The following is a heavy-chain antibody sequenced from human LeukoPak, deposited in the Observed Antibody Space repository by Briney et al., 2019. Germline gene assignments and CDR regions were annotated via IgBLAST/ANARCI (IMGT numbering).Heavy chain of an antibody. CDR2: IYYSGST. D-gene: IGHD4-17*01. J-gene: IGHJ4*02. V-gene: IGHV4-61*01. Sequence: PSETLSLTCNVSGASVSSGSYYWSWIRQPPGKGLEWIGYIYYSGSTNYNPSLKSRATISVDTSKNQFSLKLSSVTAADTAVYYCARWGDYQRQFDYWGQGTLVTVSS. CDR3: ARWGDYQRQFDY. CDR1: GASVSSGSYY.